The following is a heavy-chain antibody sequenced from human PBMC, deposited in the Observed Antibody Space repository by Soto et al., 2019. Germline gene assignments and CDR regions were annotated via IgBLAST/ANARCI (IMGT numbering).Heavy chain of an antibody. CDR3: AKGYGASHSPSDY. J-gene: IGHJ4*02. CDR1: GFTFRSYA. D-gene: IGHD1-26*01. CDR2: ISGSGDST. V-gene: IGHV3-23*01. Sequence: PGGSLRLSCAASGFTFRSYAMNWVRQAPGKGPEWVSGISGSGDSTYHANSVKGRFTISRDNSKNTLYLQVNSLRAEDTAVYYCAKGYGASHSPSDYWGQGALVTVSS.